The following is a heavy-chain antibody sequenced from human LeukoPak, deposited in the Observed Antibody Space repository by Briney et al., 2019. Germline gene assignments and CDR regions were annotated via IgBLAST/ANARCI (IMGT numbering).Heavy chain of an antibody. Sequence: GGSLRLSCAASGFTFSTNWMHWFRQAPGKGLVWVSRIKGDGSITNYADSVKGRFTISRDNAKNTLYLQMNNLRAEDTAVCYCARENWYLDYWGQGTLVTVSS. D-gene: IGHD1-1*01. V-gene: IGHV3-74*01. CDR3: ARENWYLDY. J-gene: IGHJ4*02. CDR2: IKGDGSIT. CDR1: GFTFSTNW.